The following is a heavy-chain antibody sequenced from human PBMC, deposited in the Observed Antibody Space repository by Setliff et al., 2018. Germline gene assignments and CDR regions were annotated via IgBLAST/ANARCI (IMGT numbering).Heavy chain of an antibody. CDR1: GGSLSSYY. D-gene: IGHD6-13*01. CDR2: IYYSGTT. Sequence: SETLSLTCTVSGGSLSSYYWSWIRPPPGKGLEWIGHIYYSGTTNYNASLKNRVSISVDTSKNHFSLKLNSVTAADTAVYYCARVGSSSWYGGGFDIWGQGTMVTVSS. V-gene: IGHV4-59*01. J-gene: IGHJ3*02. CDR3: ARVGSSSWYGGGFDI.